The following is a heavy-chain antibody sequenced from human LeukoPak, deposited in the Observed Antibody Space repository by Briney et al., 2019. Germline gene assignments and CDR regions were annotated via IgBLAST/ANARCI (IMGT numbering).Heavy chain of an antibody. J-gene: IGHJ3*02. Sequence: PGGSLRLSCALSGFTFNTNSINWVRQAPGKGLEWVSYISSSGRAMYYADSVKGRFTISRDNAKNSLYLQMNSLRAEDTAVYYCARDYIVVVTATGPQLDAFDIWGQGTMVTVSS. CDR2: ISSSGRAM. D-gene: IGHD2-21*02. CDR3: ARDYIVVVTATGPQLDAFDI. V-gene: IGHV3-48*04. CDR1: GFTFNTNS.